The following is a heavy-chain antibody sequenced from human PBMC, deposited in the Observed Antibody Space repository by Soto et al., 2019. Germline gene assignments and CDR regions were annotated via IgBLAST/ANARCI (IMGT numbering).Heavy chain of an antibody. Sequence: SETLSLTCTVSGGSIDSSSFYWSWIRQPPGKGLEWIGTIYYDGSTYYNSSLKSRVTMSVDTSKNQFSLKLSSVTAADTAVYYCARRNYYGSDAFDTWGQGTMVTVSS. V-gene: IGHV4-39*01. CDR3: ARRNYYGSDAFDT. D-gene: IGHD3-10*01. J-gene: IGHJ3*02. CDR1: GGSIDSSSFY. CDR2: IYYDGST.